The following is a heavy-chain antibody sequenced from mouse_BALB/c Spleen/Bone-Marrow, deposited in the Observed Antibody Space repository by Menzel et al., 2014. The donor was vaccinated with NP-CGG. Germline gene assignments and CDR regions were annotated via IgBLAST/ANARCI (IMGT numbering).Heavy chain of an antibody. D-gene: IGHD1-1*01. CDR3: TRSYERYYAMDY. CDR1: GYTFTSYR. V-gene: IGHV1-5*01. CDR2: IYPGNSDT. J-gene: IGHJ4*01. Sequence: AQLQQSGTVLARPGASVEMSCKASGYTFTSYRMHWVKQKPGQGLEWIGAIYPGNSDTSYNQKFKGKAKLTAVTSTSTAYMELSSLTNEDSAVYYCTRSYERYYAMDYWGQGTSVTVSS.